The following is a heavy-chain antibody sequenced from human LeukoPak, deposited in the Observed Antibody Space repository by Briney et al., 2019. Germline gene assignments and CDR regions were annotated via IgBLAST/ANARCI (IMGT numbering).Heavy chain of an antibody. CDR1: GYTFTGYY. CDR2: INPNSGGT. J-gene: IGHJ6*02. D-gene: IGHD3-10*01. Sequence: ASVKVSCKASGYTFTGYYMHWVRQAPGQGLEWMGWINPNSGGTNYAQKFQGWVTMTRGTSISTAYMELSRLRSDDTAVYYCARVPAPTMVRGVDYGMDVWGQGTTVTVSS. V-gene: IGHV1-2*04. CDR3: ARVPAPTMVRGVDYGMDV.